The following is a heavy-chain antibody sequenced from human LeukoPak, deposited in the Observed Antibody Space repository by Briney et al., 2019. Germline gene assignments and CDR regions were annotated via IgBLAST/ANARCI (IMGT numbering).Heavy chain of an antibody. V-gene: IGHV5-51*01. D-gene: IGHD5-24*01. Sequence: GESLKISCQGSGYSFTYWIGWVRQMPGKGLEWMGIIYPGDSDTRYSPSFQGQVTISADKSISTAYLQWSSLKASDTAMYYCARPWGDGYNHFDFWGQGTLVTVSS. CDR3: ARPWGDGYNHFDF. CDR1: GYSFTYW. CDR2: IYPGDSDT. J-gene: IGHJ4*02.